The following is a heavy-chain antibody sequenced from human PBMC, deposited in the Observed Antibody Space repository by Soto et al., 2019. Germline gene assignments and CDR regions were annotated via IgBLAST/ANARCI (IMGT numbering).Heavy chain of an antibody. CDR3: ARVCGGDCHYGMDV. J-gene: IGHJ6*02. CDR1: GGSISSGGYY. D-gene: IGHD2-21*02. Sequence: QVQLQESGPGLVKPSQSLSLTFTGSGGSISSGGYYWSCIRQHPGKGLEWIGYIYYSGSTYYNPSLNSRVTISVDTSKNQFSLKLSSVTAADTAVYYCARVCGGDCHYGMDVWGQGTTVTVSS. V-gene: IGHV4-31*03. CDR2: IYYSGST.